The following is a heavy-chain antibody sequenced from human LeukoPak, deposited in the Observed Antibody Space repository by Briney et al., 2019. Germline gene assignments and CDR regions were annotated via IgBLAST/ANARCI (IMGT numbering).Heavy chain of an antibody. CDR1: GFTFSSYA. CDR2: ISGSGGAT. J-gene: IGHJ6*02. CDR3: AKDVRYYDFWSGSKRYYGMDV. Sequence: AGGSLRLSCAASGFTFSSYAMSWVRQAPGKGLEWVSAISGSGGATYYADSVKGRFTISRDNSKNTLYLQMNSLRAEDTAVYYCAKDVRYYDFWSGSKRYYGMDVWGQGTTVTVSS. V-gene: IGHV3-23*01. D-gene: IGHD3-3*01.